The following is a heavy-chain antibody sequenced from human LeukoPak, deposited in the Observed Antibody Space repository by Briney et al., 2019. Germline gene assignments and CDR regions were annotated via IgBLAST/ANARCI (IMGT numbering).Heavy chain of an antibody. CDR1: GFTFSSYG. CDR3: AKTLHYGNYGKFDY. D-gene: IGHD4-11*01. Sequence: GGSLRLSCAASGFTFSSYGMHWVRQAPGKGLEWVAVIWYGGSNKYYADSVKGRFTISRDNAKNSLFLQMNYLRAEDTAVYYCAKTLHYGNYGKFDYWGQGTLVTVSS. J-gene: IGHJ4*02. CDR2: IWYGGSNK. V-gene: IGHV3-33*03.